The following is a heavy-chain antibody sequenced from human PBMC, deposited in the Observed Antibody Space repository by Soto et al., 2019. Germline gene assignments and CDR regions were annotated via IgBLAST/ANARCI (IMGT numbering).Heavy chain of an antibody. V-gene: IGHV3-11*05. J-gene: IGHJ4*02. D-gene: IGHD5-18*01. CDR1: GFTFSDYY. CDR3: ARDRRRGYSYGPPLY. CDR2: ISSSSSYT. Sequence: GGSLRLSCAASGFTFSDYYMSWIRQAPGKGLEWVSYISSSSSYTNYADSVKGRFTISRDNAKNSLYLQMNSLRAEDTAVYYCARDRRRGYSYGPPLYWGQGTLVTVSS.